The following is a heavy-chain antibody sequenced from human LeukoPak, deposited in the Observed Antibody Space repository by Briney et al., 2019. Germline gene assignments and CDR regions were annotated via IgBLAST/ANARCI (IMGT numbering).Heavy chain of an antibody. CDR3: PRSLPGVGGSSWSS. Sequence: PAESLRLSSAASGLTVSSNYISCVRPPPGNLLEWVSAIYSFGSTYSADSVKARFTISRDNSKTTLYLHLTTLTAEDTPLYSSPRSLPGVGGSSWSSWGQGTLVTVSS. D-gene: IGHD6-13*01. V-gene: IGHV3-53*01. J-gene: IGHJ5*02. CDR1: GLTVSSNY. CDR2: IYSFGST.